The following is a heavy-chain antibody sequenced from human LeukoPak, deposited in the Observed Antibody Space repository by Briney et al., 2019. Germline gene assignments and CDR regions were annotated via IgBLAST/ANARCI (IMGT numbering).Heavy chain of an antibody. V-gene: IGHV4-30-4*01. J-gene: IGHJ4*01. CDR2: IYYSGST. Sequence: SRTVSLTCTVAGGSISSGDYYWSWIRQPPGKGLEWIGYIYYSGSTYYNPSLKSRVTMSVDTYKNQFSRTLSSVTAADTAVYYCARELNYADYWGQGTLVTVS. CDR1: GGSISSGDYY. CDR3: ARELNYADY. D-gene: IGHD4/OR15-4a*01.